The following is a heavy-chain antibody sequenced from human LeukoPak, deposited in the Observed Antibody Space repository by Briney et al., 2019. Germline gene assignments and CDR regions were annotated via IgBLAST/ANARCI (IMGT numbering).Heavy chain of an antibody. Sequence: GSLRLSCAASGFTFSSYTMNWVRQAPGKGLEWVSSITSSSGYIFYADSGRGRFTISRDNAKNSLDLQMNSLRAEDTAVYYCARDTYEGDRWGQGTLVTVSS. CDR3: ARDTYEGDR. CDR2: ITSSSGYI. D-gene: IGHD2-8*01. CDR1: GFTFSSYT. J-gene: IGHJ5*02. V-gene: IGHV3-21*01.